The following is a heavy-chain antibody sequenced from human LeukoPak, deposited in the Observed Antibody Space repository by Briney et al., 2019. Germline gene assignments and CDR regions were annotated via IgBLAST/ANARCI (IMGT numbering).Heavy chain of an antibody. J-gene: IGHJ4*02. CDR3: AREDYDYVWGSYRYFDY. Sequence: PGGSLRLSCAASGFTSSYYWMHWVRQAPGKGLVWVSRINNDGSSTSYADSVKGRFTISRDNAKNTLYLQMNSLRAEDTAVYYCAREDYDYVWGSYRYFDYWGQGTLVTVSS. CDR2: INNDGSST. D-gene: IGHD3-16*02. V-gene: IGHV3-74*01. CDR1: GFTSSYYW.